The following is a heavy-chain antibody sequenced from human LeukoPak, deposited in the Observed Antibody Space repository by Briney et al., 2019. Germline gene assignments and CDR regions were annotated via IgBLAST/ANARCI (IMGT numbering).Heavy chain of an antibody. D-gene: IGHD1-1*01. Sequence: GGSLRLSCAASGFTFSTYWMSWVRQAPGKGLEWVANIQQDGNEKYYVDSVKGRFTISRDNAKNSLYLQMNSLRAEDTAVYFCARDRGWNDGLLYWGQGTLVTVSS. CDR1: GFTFSTYW. J-gene: IGHJ4*02. V-gene: IGHV3-7*01. CDR2: IQQDGNEK. CDR3: ARDRGWNDGLLY.